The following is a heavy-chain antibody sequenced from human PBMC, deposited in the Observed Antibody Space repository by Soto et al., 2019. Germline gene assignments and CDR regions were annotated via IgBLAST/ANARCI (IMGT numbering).Heavy chain of an antibody. J-gene: IGHJ6*03. CDR1: GYTFTSYA. Sequence: ASVKVSCKASGYTFTSYAMHWVRQAPGQRLEWMGWINAGNGNTKYSQKFQGRVTITRDTSASTAYMELSSLRSEDTAVYYCARGYDESGYGYYYYYYMDVWGKGTTVTVSS. V-gene: IGHV1-3*01. D-gene: IGHD3-16*01. CDR3: ARGYDESGYGYYYYYYMDV. CDR2: INAGNGNT.